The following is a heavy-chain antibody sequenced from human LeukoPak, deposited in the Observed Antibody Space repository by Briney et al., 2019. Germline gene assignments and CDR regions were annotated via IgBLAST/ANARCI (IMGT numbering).Heavy chain of an antibody. V-gene: IGHV3-23*01. CDR1: GFTFSTYA. Sequence: GGSLSLSCAASGFTFSTYAMSWVRQAPGKGLEWVSSINDSGDSTYYADSVKGRFTISRDNSKNTLYLLMNNLRVEDTAIFYCATAYCSSTSCPTWGQGTLVTVSS. D-gene: IGHD2-2*01. J-gene: IGHJ5*02. CDR2: INDSGDST. CDR3: ATAYCSSTSCPT.